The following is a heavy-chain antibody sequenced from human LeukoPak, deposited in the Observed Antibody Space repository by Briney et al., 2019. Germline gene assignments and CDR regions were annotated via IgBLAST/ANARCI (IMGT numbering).Heavy chain of an antibody. J-gene: IGHJ4*02. Sequence: ASVKVSCKASGYTFSDYYMHWVRHAPGQGLEWLGWINPNSGGTNYAEKFQGRVTMTRDTSISTAYMELSSLSFDDTAAYYCARGRVSVGDASGWSGWGQGTLVTVPS. V-gene: IGHV1-2*02. CDR1: GYTFSDYY. CDR2: INPNSGGT. D-gene: IGHD6-19*01. CDR3: ARGRVSVGDASGWSG.